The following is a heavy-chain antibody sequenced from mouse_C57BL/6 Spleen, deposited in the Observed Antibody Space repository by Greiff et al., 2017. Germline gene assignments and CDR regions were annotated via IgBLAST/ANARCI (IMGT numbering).Heavy chain of an antibody. J-gene: IGHJ1*03. Sequence: QVQLQQSGAELARPGASVTLSCKASGYTFTSYGISWVKQRTGQGLEWIGEIYPRSGNTYYNEKFKGKATLTADKSSSTAYMELRSLTSEDSAVYFCARRDLTGLYWYFDVWGTGTTVTVSS. D-gene: IGHD4-1*01. CDR3: ARRDLTGLYWYFDV. CDR2: IYPRSGNT. CDR1: GYTFTSYG. V-gene: IGHV1-81*01.